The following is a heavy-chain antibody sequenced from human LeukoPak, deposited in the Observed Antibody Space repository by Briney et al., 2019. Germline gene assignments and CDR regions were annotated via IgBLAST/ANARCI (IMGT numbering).Heavy chain of an antibody. CDR1: GGSISSSSYY. D-gene: IGHD2-15*01. V-gene: IGHV4-39*01. CDR3: ARQVSGEYDY. Sequence: SETLSLTCTVSGGSISSSSYYWGWIRQPPGKGLEWIGSMYYSGSTYYNPSLKSRVTISVDTSKNQFSLKLSSVTAADTAVYYCARQVSGEYDYWGQGTLVTVSS. CDR2: MYYSGST. J-gene: IGHJ4*02.